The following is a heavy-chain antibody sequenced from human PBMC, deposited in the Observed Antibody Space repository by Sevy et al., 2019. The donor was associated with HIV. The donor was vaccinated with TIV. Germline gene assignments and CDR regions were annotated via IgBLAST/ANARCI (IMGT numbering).Heavy chain of an antibody. CDR1: GFTFGSYG. D-gene: IGHD3-9*01. CDR2: ISYDGTIK. Sequence: GGSLRLSCAASGFTFGSYGMHWVRQAPGKGLEWVAVISYDGTIKSYADSVRGRFSISRDKADRTLYLLMDSLRAEDTAVYYCAKEGYDILTGFEPGNFDSWGQGTLVTVSS. CDR3: AKEGYDILTGFEPGNFDS. V-gene: IGHV3-30*18. J-gene: IGHJ4*02.